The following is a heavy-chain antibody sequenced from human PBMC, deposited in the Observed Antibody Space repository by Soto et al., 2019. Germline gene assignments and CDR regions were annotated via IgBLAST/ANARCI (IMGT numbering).Heavy chain of an antibody. V-gene: IGHV4-4*07. CDR3: ARASQCKSYFDCFAWLDY. Sequence: WETLSLTCTVSGDSFSGLYWTWVRQPAGKGLEWIGRIYSSGETNYNPSLTGRVIMSLDTSKNQFSLNLTSVTAADTAVYYCARASQCKSYFDCFAWLDYWGQGTLVTVSS. J-gene: IGHJ4*02. CDR2: IYSSGET. CDR1: GDSFSGLY. D-gene: IGHD3-9*01.